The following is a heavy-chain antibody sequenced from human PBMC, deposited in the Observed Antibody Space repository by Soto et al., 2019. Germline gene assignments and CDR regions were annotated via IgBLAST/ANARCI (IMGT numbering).Heavy chain of an antibody. D-gene: IGHD2-15*01. CDR2: MNPNSGNT. CDR3: ARDLLRISGGMDV. Sequence: QVQLVQSGAEVKKPGASVKVSCKASGYTFTSYDINWVRQATGQGLEWMGWMNPNSGNTGYAQKFQGRGTLAGTTSIGTAYVELSSLSYEGTDVYYCARDLLRISGGMDVWGQGTTVTVSS. J-gene: IGHJ6*02. CDR1: GYTFTSYD. V-gene: IGHV1-8*01.